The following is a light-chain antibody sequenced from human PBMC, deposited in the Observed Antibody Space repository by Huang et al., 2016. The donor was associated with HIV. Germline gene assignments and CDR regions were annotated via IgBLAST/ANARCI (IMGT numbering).Light chain of an antibody. V-gene: IGKV3-11*01. CDR2: DTS. Sequence: IVLTQSPATLSWYPGESVTLSCRVSQSVANYIAWYQQHPGQSPKLLIYDTSNRATGTPVRFSGSGSGTDFTLTISSLESEDFAVYYCQQRSSGVTFGGGTKVQVK. CDR3: QQRSSGVT. CDR1: QSVANY. J-gene: IGKJ4*01.